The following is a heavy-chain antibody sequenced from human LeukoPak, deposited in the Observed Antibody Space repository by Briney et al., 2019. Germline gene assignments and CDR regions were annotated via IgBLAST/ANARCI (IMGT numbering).Heavy chain of an antibody. D-gene: IGHD2-2*01. Sequence: PGGSLTLPCAASGFTFSSYGMHWVRQARGKGLDWVAFIRYDGSNKYYADSVKGRFTIYRDSSKNTLYLQMNRLRAEDTAVYYCAKEIHCSSTSCYPPNDYYYYGMDVWGQGTTVTVSS. CDR2: IRYDGSNK. V-gene: IGHV3-30*02. CDR3: AKEIHCSSTSCYPPNDYYYYGMDV. CDR1: GFTFSSYG. J-gene: IGHJ6*02.